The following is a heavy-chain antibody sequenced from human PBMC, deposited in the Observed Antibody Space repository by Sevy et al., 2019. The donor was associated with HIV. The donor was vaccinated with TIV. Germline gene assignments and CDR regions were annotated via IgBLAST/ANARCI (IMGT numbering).Heavy chain of an antibody. D-gene: IGHD1-26*01. CDR3: ERVRAPDNGRYYFDS. CDR1: GYIFGIYD. J-gene: IGHJ4*02. Sequence: ASVKVSCKASGYIFGIYDISWVRQAPGQGLQWMGWINPDSGDTNYAQKLQGRVTMTTDTSTRTSYVELSSLTSDDAGVYYCERVRAPDNGRYYFDSWAQGTLVTVSS. V-gene: IGHV1-18*01. CDR2: INPDSGDT.